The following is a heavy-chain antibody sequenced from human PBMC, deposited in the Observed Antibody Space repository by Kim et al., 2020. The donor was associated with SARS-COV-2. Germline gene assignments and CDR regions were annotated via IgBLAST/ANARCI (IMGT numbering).Heavy chain of an antibody. D-gene: IGHD3-16*01. CDR3: ARVPVSGSVHFNY. V-gene: IGHV4-59*01. Sequence: YNPPHKCRVTISVDTSKNQFSLKLSSVTAADTAVYYCARVPVSGSVHFNYWGQGTLVTVSS. J-gene: IGHJ4*02.